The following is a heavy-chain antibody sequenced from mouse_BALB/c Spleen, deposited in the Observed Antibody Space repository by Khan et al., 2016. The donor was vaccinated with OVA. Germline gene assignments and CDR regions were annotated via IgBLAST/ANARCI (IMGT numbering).Heavy chain of an antibody. CDR2: INPSTGYT. Sequence: QVQLKQSGAELAKPGASVKMSCKASGYTFTSYWMHWVKQRPGQGLEWIGYINPSTGYTEYNQKFKDKATLTADKSYSTAYMQLSSLTSEDSAVXYLASRSIDAMDSWRQRTPVTVSS. CDR1: GYTFTSYW. V-gene: IGHV1-7*01. J-gene: IGHJ4*01. CDR3: ASRSIDAMDS.